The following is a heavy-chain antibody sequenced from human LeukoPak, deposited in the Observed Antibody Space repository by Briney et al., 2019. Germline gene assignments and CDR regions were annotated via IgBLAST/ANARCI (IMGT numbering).Heavy chain of an antibody. D-gene: IGHD1-26*01. Sequence: SETLSLTCIVSGGSINSYYWSWFRQPPGKGLEWVGYISYDGSANYGPSLKSRVTISVDTSRNQFSLKLSSVTAADTAVYYCSRGKWELTPYFDYWGQGTLVTVSS. CDR1: GGSINSYY. CDR2: ISYDGSA. CDR3: SRGKWELTPYFDY. J-gene: IGHJ4*02. V-gene: IGHV4-59*01.